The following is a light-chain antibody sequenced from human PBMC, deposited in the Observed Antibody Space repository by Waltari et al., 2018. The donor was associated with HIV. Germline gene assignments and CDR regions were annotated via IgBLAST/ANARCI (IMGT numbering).Light chain of an antibody. CDR2: DIN. J-gene: IGLJ2*01. Sequence: QSALTQPASVSGFLGQSINISCTGISTDSRFYQYVSWYQQYPGKIPRLIIFDINNRPSGVSDHCAGSRSGNSASLTFAGLQSGDEAHYYCASNRLDYTLIFGGGTKLTVL. V-gene: IGLV2-14*03. CDR1: STDSRFYQY. CDR3: ASNRLDYTLI.